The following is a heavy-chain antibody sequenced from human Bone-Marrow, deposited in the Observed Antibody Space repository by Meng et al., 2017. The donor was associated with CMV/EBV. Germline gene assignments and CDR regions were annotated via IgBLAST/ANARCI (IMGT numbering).Heavy chain of an antibody. V-gene: IGHV3-21*01. CDR2: ISSNSTYI. Sequence: GESLKISCAASGFTFDDYGMSWVRQAPGKGLEWVSSISSNSTYIYYADSVKGRFTISRDNAKNSLYLQMNSLRAEDSAVYYCARDSRRTDWGQGTLVTVSS. D-gene: IGHD1-1*01. J-gene: IGHJ4*02. CDR3: ARDSRRTD. CDR1: GFTFDDYG.